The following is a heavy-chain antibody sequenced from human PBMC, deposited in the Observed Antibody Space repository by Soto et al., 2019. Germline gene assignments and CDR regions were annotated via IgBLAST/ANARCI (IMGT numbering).Heavy chain of an antibody. Sequence: QVQLIQSGPEVKRPGASVKLSCKASGYTFADYGIIWVRQAPGQGLERVAWIASNTGNTDYARNLRGRVTVTTDTNTNTAFLDLRSLTSDDTAFYYCARVDDDIWGPYLSGQYWGQGTLVTVSS. CDR3: ARVDDDIWGPYLSGQY. V-gene: IGHV1-18*04. CDR2: IASNTGNT. J-gene: IGHJ4*02. D-gene: IGHD3-16*02. CDR1: GYTFADYG.